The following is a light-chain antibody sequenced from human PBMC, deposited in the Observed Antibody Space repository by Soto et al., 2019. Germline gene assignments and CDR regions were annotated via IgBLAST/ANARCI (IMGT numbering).Light chain of an antibody. V-gene: IGLV7-43*01. CDR2: STN. CDR1: TGAVTSGYY. CDR3: LLYYGGQLGV. Sequence: QTVVTQEPSLTVSPGGTVTLTCATNTGAVTSGYYPNWFQQKPGQAPRALIYSTNNKYSWTPARFSGSLLGGKAALTLSGVQPEDEADYYCLLYYGGQLGVFGVGTKVTVL. J-gene: IGLJ2*01.